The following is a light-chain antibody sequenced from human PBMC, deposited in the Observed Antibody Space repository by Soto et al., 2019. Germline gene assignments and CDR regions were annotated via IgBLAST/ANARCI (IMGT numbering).Light chain of an antibody. J-gene: IGKJ4*01. Sequence: DIQMTQSPSSLSASVGYRVTITCRASQSISSYLNWYQQKPGKAPKLLIYAASSLQSGVPSRFSGSGSGTDFTFTISSLQPEDFATYYCQQSYSTPPTFGGGTKVDIK. CDR2: AAS. CDR1: QSISSY. V-gene: IGKV1-39*01. CDR3: QQSYSTPPT.